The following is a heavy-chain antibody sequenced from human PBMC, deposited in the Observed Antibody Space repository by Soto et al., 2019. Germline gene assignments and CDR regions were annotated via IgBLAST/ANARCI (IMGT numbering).Heavy chain of an antibody. CDR1: GFIFSSYA. CDR3: AKLGCSTWSPHYYFDS. D-gene: IGHD6-13*01. Sequence: VQLLESGGGLVQPAGSLRLSCAASGFIFSSYAMDWVRQAPGKGLEWVSAITGSGGDTYYIASVKGRFTISRDNSKNTLYLQMSSLRAEDTAVYYCAKLGCSTWSPHYYFDSWGQGSLVTVSS. J-gene: IGHJ4*02. V-gene: IGHV3-23*01. CDR2: ITGSGGDT.